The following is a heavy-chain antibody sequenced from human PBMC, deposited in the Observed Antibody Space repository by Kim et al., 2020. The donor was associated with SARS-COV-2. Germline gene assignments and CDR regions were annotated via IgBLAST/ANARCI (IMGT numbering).Heavy chain of an antibody. CDR1: GGSISSYY. V-gene: IGHV4-59*01. Sequence: SETLSLTCTVSGGSISSYYWSWIRQPPGKGLEWIGYIYYSGSTNYNPSLKSRVTISVDTSKNQFSLKLSSVTAADTAVYYCAGTSSSWYKGWFDPWGQGTLVTVSS. CDR2: IYYSGST. CDR3: AGTSSSWYKGWFDP. J-gene: IGHJ5*02. D-gene: IGHD6-13*01.